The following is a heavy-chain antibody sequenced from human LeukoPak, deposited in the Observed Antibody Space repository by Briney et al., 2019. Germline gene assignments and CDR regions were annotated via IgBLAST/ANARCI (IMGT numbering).Heavy chain of an antibody. V-gene: IGHV3-11*04. J-gene: IGHJ4*02. CDR1: GGSISSSS. D-gene: IGHD1-26*01. CDR2: ISSSSSTI. Sequence: LSLTCTVSGGSISSSSYYWGWIRQPPGKGLEWVSYISSSSSTIYYADSVKGRFTISRDKAKNSLYLQMNSLRAEDTAVYYCARVEWELFPLDYWGQGTLVTVSS. CDR3: ARVEWELFPLDY.